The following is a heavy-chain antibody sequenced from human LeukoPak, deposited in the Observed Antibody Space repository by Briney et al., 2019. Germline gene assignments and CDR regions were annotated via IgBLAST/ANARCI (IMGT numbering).Heavy chain of an antibody. CDR3: ARGRTRRNYDFWSGHDNWFDP. CDR2: INHSGST. V-gene: IGHV4-34*01. CDR1: GGSFSGYY. J-gene: IGHJ5*02. Sequence: SETLSLTCAVYGGSFSGYYWSWIRQPPGKGLEWIGEINHSGSTNYNPSLKSRVTISVDTSKNQFSLKLSSVTAADTAVYYCARGRTRRNYDFWSGHDNWFDPWGQGTLVTVSS. D-gene: IGHD3-3*01.